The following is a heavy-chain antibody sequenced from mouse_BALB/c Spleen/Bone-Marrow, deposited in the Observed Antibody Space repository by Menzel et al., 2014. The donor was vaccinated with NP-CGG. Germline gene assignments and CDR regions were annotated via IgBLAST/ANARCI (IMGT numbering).Heavy chain of an antibody. CDR1: GFNIKDTY. CDR2: IDPANGNT. J-gene: IGHJ3*01. D-gene: IGHD1-1*01. Sequence: VQLQQSGAELVKPGASVMLSCTASGFNIKDTYMHWVKQRPEQGLEWIGRIDPANGNTKYDPKFQGKATITADTSSNTAYLQLSSLTSEETAVYYCAAYYYGSSYGLAYWGQGTLVTVSA. V-gene: IGHV14-3*02. CDR3: AAYYYGSSYGLAY.